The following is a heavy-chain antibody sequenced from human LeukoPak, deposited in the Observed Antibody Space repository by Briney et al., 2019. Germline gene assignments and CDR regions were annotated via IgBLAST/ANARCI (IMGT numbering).Heavy chain of an antibody. J-gene: IGHJ4*02. V-gene: IGHV3-7*03. CDR3: ARAYDY. CDR1: GFTFSSYV. Sequence: GGSLRLSCETAGFTFSSYVMHWVRQAPGKGLEWVANIKQDGSEKYYVDSVKGRFTISRDNAKNSLYLQMNSLRAEDTAAYYCARAYDYWGQGTLVTVSS. CDR2: IKQDGSEK.